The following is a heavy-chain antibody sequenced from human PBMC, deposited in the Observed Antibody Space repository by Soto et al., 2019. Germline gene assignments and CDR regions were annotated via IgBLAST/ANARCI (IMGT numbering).Heavy chain of an antibody. D-gene: IGHD6-19*01. J-gene: IGHJ6*02. CDR1: GFTFTVYA. Sequence: QEQLVASGGGVVQPGGSQRLSCAASGFTFTVYAMHWVRQAPGKGLEWVAVLPYDGSHAYYADSVKGRFTISRDDSNNTLYREMNSLRGEDTAMYYCASDRRDEVAGHYYYSMDVWGQGTTVTVSS. CDR2: LPYDGSHA. CDR3: ASDRRDEVAGHYYYSMDV. V-gene: IGHV3-30-3*01.